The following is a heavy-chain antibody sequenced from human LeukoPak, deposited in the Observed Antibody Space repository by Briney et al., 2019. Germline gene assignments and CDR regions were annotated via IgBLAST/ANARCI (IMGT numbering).Heavy chain of an antibody. CDR1: GSSVTNNY. D-gene: IGHD5-24*01. V-gene: IGHV3-53*01. Sequence: GGSLRLSCAVSGSSVTNNYMSWVRQAPGKGLEWVSVFYVGGDTYYADSVKGRFTISRDNSENTLYLQMKSLRAEDTAVYYCARGDGYNFIDYWGQGTPVTVSS. CDR2: FYVGGDT. CDR3: ARGDGYNFIDY. J-gene: IGHJ4*02.